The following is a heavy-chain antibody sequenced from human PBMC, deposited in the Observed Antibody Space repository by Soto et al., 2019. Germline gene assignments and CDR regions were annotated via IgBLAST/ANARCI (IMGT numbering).Heavy chain of an antibody. CDR2: ISYDGSNK. CDR3: AKDPTMYSGPVGGGY. J-gene: IGHJ4*02. V-gene: IGHV3-30*18. Sequence: QVQLVESGGGVVQPGRSLRLSCAASGFTFSSYGMHWVRQAPGKGLEWVAVISYDGSNKYYADSVKGRFTISRDNSKNTLYLQMNSLRAEDTAVYYCAKDPTMYSGPVGGGYWGQGTLVTVSS. CDR1: GFTFSSYG. D-gene: IGHD6-13*01.